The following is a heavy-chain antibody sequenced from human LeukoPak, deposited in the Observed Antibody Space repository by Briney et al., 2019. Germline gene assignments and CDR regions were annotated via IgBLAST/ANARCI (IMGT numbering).Heavy chain of an antibody. CDR1: GFTFSSYW. D-gene: IGHD3-9*01. Sequence: PGGSLRLSCAASGFTFSSYWMSWVRQAPGKGLEWVANIKQDGSEKYYVDSVKGRFTISRDNVKNSLYLQMNSLRAEDTAVYYCARRYRPYYDILTGSLPYYYYYMDVWGKGTTVTISS. CDR3: ARRYRPYYDILTGSLPYYYYYMDV. J-gene: IGHJ6*03. V-gene: IGHV3-7*01. CDR2: IKQDGSEK.